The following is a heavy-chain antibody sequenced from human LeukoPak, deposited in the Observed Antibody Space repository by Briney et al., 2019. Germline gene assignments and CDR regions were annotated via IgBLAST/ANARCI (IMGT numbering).Heavy chain of an antibody. CDR3: ARDLPDGSSYYYYYMDV. CDR2: INPSGGST. D-gene: IGHD6-13*01. V-gene: IGHV1-46*01. CDR1: GYTFTSYY. Sequence: ASVKVSCKASGYTFTSYYMHWVRQAPGQGLEWMGIINPSGGSTSYAQKFQGRVTMTRDMSTSTVYMELSSLRSEDTAVYYCARDLPDGSSYYYYYMDVWGKGTTATVSS. J-gene: IGHJ6*03.